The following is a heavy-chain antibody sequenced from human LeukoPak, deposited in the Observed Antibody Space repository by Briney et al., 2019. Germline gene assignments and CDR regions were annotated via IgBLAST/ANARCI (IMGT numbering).Heavy chain of an antibody. Sequence: ASVKVSCKASGYTFTGYYMHWVRQAPGQGLEWMGWINPNSGGTNYAQKFQGWVTMTRDTSISTAYMELSRLRSDDTAVYYCGKGGAGGKTALDFWGQGTLVNVSS. CDR2: INPNSGGT. J-gene: IGHJ4*02. V-gene: IGHV1-2*04. CDR3: GKGGAGGKTALDF. CDR1: GYTFTGYY. D-gene: IGHD1-14*01.